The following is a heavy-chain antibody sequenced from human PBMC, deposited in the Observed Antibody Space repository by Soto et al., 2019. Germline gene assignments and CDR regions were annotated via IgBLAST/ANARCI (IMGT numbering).Heavy chain of an antibody. V-gene: IGHV1-69*13. Sequence: ASVKVSCKASGGTFSSYAISWVRPAPGQGLEWMVGIIPILGTANYAQKFQGGVTITADESTSTAYMELSSLRSEDTAVYYCAREPPWGYSGYDFPHDAFDIWGQGTMVTVSS. D-gene: IGHD5-12*01. CDR3: AREPPWGYSGYDFPHDAFDI. J-gene: IGHJ3*02. CDR2: IIPILGTA. CDR1: GGTFSSYA.